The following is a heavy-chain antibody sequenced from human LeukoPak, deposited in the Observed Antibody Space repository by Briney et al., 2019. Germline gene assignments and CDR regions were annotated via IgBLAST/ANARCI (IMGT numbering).Heavy chain of an antibody. CDR3: ASGNGYCSSTSCYALGYYFDY. V-gene: IGHV1-69*04. CDR2: IIPILGIA. D-gene: IGHD2-2*03. Sequence: ASVKVSCKASGGTFSSYAISWVRQAPGQGLEWMGRIIPILGIANYAQKFQGRVTITADKSTSTAYMELSSPRSEDTAVYYCASGNGYCSSTSCYALGYYFDYWGQGTLVTVSS. J-gene: IGHJ4*02. CDR1: GGTFSSYA.